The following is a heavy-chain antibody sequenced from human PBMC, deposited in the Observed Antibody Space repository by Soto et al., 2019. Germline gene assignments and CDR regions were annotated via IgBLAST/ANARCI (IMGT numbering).Heavy chain of an antibody. CDR3: ASAGGTF. D-gene: IGHD1-1*01. CDR2: IDSGSNFI. V-gene: IGHV3-21*06. CDR1: GFTFNTYS. Sequence: VGSLRLSCAASGFTFNTYSMNWVRQAPGKGLEWVSSIDSGSNFIHYADAVKGRFTISRDNANNALYLQMNNLRAEDTAVYYCASAGGTFWGQGALVTVSS. J-gene: IGHJ4*02.